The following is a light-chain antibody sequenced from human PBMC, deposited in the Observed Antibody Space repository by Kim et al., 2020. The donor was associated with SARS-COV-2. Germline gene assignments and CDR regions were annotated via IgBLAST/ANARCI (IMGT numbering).Light chain of an antibody. V-gene: IGLV2-8*01. J-gene: IGLJ2*01. CDR1: SSDVGGYNY. Sequence: QSALTQPPSASGSPGQSVTISCTGTSSDVGGYNYVPWYHQHPGKAPKLMIDEVTKRPSGVPDRFSGSKSGNTASLTVSGLQAEDEADYYCSSYAGSNNVVFGGGTQLTVL. CDR2: EVT. CDR3: SSYAGSNNVV.